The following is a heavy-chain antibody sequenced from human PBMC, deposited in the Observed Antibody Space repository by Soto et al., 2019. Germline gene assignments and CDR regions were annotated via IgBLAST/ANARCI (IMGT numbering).Heavy chain of an antibody. D-gene: IGHD3-16*01. V-gene: IGHV4-59*01. CDR1: GGSISSYY. Sequence: SETLSLTCTVSGGSISSYYWSWIRQPPGKGLEWIGYIYYSGSTNYNPSLKSRVTISVDTSKNQLSLKLSSVTAADTAVYYCASWDYYYGMDVWGQGTTVTVSS. CDR3: ASWDYYYGMDV. J-gene: IGHJ6*02. CDR2: IYYSGST.